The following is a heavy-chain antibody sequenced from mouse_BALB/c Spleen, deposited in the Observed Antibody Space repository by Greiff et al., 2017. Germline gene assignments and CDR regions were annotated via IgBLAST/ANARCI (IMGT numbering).Heavy chain of an antibody. J-gene: IGHJ4*01. CDR3: TRRAIYYDYLYYAMDY. D-gene: IGHD2-4*01. V-gene: IGHV1S81*02. CDR1: GYTFTSYY. CDR2: INPSNGGT. Sequence: QVQLQQSGAELVKPGASVKLSCKASGYTFTSYYMYWVKQRPGQGLEWIGEINPSNGGTNFNEKFKSKATLTVDKSSSTAYMQLSSLTSEDSAVYYCTRRAIYYDYLYYAMDYWGQGTSVTVSS.